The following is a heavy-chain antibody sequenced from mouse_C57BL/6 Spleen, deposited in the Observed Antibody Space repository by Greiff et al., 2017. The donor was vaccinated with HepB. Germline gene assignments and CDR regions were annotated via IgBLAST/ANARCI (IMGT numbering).Heavy chain of an antibody. D-gene: IGHD2-4*01. CDR1: GFTFSDAW. V-gene: IGHV6-6*01. CDR2: IRNKANNHAT. CDR3: TRGIKFYYYAMDY. J-gene: IGHJ4*01. Sequence: EVKVEESGGGLVQPGGSMKLSCAASGFTFSDAWMDWVRQSPEKGLEWVAEIRNKANNHATYYAESVKGRFTISRDDSKSSVYLQMNSLRAEDTGIYYCTRGIKFYYYAMDYWGQGTSVTVSS.